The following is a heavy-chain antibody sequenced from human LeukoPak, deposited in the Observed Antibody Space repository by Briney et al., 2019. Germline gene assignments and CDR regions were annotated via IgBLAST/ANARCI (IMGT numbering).Heavy chain of an antibody. D-gene: IGHD2-2*01. Sequence: PAGSLRLSCAASGFTFSSYSINWGRQAPGKGLDRVSSISSSSSYIYYSNSVKGRFTISRDNAKNSLYLQLNSLRAEATAVYYCARGECSSTRCYADRFDYWGQGTLVTVSS. J-gene: IGHJ4*02. V-gene: IGHV3-21*01. CDR1: GFTFSSYS. CDR3: ARGECSSTRCYADRFDY. CDR2: ISSSSSYI.